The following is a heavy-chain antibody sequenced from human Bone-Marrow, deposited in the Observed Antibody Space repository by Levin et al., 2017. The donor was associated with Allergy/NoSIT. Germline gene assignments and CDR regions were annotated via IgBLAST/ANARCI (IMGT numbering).Heavy chain of an antibody. CDR3: ATAGHTSGYADAFEF. CDR1: GSTFSSYV. Sequence: AGGSLRLSCAASGSTFSSYVMHWVRQAPGKGLEWVAVIAHDESSEHYADSVKGRFTISRDNPKNTLYLQMNSLRDEDTAVYYCATAGHTSGYADAFEFWGQGTMVTVSS. J-gene: IGHJ3*01. CDR2: IAHDESSE. V-gene: IGHV3-30*04. D-gene: IGHD3-22*01.